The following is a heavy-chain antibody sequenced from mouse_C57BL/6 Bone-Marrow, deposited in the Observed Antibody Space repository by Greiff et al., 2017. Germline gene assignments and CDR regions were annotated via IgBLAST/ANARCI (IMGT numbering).Heavy chain of an antibody. V-gene: IGHV6-3*01. D-gene: IGHD1-1*01. CDR3: TGPYYYGSSYPYWYFDV. CDR1: GFTFSNYW. J-gene: IGHJ1*03. Sequence: EVQRVESGGGLVQPGGSMKLSCVASGFTFSNYWMNWVRQSPEKGLEWVAQIRLKSDNYATHYAESVKGRFTISRDDSKSSVYLQMNNLRAEDTGIYYCTGPYYYGSSYPYWYFDVWGTGTTVTVSS. CDR2: IRLKSDNYAT.